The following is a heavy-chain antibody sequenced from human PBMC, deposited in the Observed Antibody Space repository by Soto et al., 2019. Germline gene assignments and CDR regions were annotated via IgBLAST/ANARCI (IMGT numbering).Heavy chain of an antibody. CDR3: ARGRGWMGAVAGEDAFDI. Sequence: QVQLVQSGAEVQKPGSSVKVSCKASGGTFSSYTISWVRQAPGQGLEWMGRIIPILGIANYAQKFQGRVTITADKSTSTAYMELSSLRSEDTAVYYCARGRGWMGAVAGEDAFDIWGQGTMVTVSS. CDR1: GGTFSSYT. CDR2: IIPILGIA. D-gene: IGHD6-19*01. J-gene: IGHJ3*02. V-gene: IGHV1-69*02.